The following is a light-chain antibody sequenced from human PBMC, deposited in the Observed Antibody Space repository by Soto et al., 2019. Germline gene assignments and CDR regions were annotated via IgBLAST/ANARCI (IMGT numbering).Light chain of an antibody. Sequence: EIVLTQSPATLSSFPGDRVTLSCRASQYINNRLAWYQHRPGQAPRRLIYQTSLRAAGIPARFSASGSGTDFTLTITDVQPEDFALYYCHQRQSWPRTFGQGT. CDR2: QTS. CDR3: HQRQSWPRT. J-gene: IGKJ1*01. CDR1: QYINNR. V-gene: IGKV3-11*01.